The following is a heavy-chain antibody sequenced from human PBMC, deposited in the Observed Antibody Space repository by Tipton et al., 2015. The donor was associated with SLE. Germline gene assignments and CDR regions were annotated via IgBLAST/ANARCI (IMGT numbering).Heavy chain of an antibody. Sequence: SLRLSCAVSGFTFSSYAMSWVRQAPGKGLEWVSAISGSGGSTYYADSVKGRFTISRDNSKNTLYLQMNSLRAEDTAVYYCARDIVVVVAATGYFQHWGQGTLVTVSS. D-gene: IGHD2-15*01. V-gene: IGHV3-23*01. CDR3: ARDIVVVVAATGYFQH. CDR1: GFTFSSYA. CDR2: ISGSGGST. J-gene: IGHJ1*01.